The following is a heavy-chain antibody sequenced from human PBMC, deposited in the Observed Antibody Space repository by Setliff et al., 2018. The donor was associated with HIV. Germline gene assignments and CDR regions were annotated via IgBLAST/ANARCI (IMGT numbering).Heavy chain of an antibody. CDR3: ARVLPRTGGIVVVLAAHMDV. Sequence: PSETLSLTCTVSGGSISSYYWSWIRQPAGKGLEWIGRIYTSGRPNYNPSLKSRVTMSVDTSKNQFSLKLSAGTAADTAVYYCARVLPRTGGIVVVLAAHMDVWGKGTTVTVS. J-gene: IGHJ6*03. V-gene: IGHV4-4*07. D-gene: IGHD2-2*01. CDR2: IYTSGRP. CDR1: GGSISSYY.